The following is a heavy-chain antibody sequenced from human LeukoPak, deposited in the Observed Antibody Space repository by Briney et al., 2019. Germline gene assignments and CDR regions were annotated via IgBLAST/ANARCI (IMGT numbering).Heavy chain of an antibody. CDR3: ARAKGVVVSQYYFDY. Sequence: ALVKVSCKASGYTFTGYYMHWVRQAPGQGLEWMGWINPNSGGTNYAQKFQGWVTMTRDTSISTAYMELSRLRSDDTAVYYCARAKGVVVSQYYFDYWGQGTLVTVSS. D-gene: IGHD2-15*01. CDR2: INPNSGGT. J-gene: IGHJ4*02. V-gene: IGHV1-2*04. CDR1: GYTFTGYY.